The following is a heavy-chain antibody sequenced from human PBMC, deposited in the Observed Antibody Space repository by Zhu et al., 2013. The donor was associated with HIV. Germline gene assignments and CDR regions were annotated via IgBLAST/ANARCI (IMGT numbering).Heavy chain of an antibody. J-gene: IGHJ4*02. V-gene: IGHV1-2*02. CDR1: GYIFTGYY. D-gene: IGHD3-3*01. Sequence: QVQLVQSGAEVKKPGASAKVSCKASGYIFTGYYMHWVRQAPGQGLEWMGWINPNSGGTNYPQKFHGRVTMTRDTSISTAYLEVSRLRSDDTAVYYCAGPLNDFWSGLGYWGQGTLVTVSS. CDR2: INPNSGGT. CDR3: AGPLNDFWSGLGY.